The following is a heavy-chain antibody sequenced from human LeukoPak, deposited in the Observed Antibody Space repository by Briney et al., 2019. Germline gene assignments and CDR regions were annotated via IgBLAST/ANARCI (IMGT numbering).Heavy chain of an antibody. Sequence: GGSLRLSCEASGFTFSSYAMSWVRQAPGKGLEWVSAISDSGGSTYYADSVKGRFTISRDNSKNTLYLQMNSLRAEDTAVYYCAKDQGSYHGDWFDPWGQGTLVTVSS. CDR3: AKDQGSYHGDWFDP. J-gene: IGHJ5*02. D-gene: IGHD1-26*01. V-gene: IGHV3-23*01. CDR1: GFTFSSYA. CDR2: ISDSGGST.